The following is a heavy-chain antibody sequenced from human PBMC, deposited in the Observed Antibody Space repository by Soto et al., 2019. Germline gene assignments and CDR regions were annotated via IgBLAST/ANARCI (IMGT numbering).Heavy chain of an antibody. D-gene: IGHD6-25*01. CDR3: ARDPPLGSATVYMDV. Sequence: GGSLRLSCAASGFTFGDFYMSWIRQAPGKGLEWISYISSSGGLIYYADSVKGRFTISRDNANNLLYLQMNSLRAEDTAVYYCARDPPLGSATVYMDVWGQGNLVTVSS. CDR1: GFTFGDFY. V-gene: IGHV3-11*01. CDR2: ISSSGGLI. J-gene: IGHJ6*02.